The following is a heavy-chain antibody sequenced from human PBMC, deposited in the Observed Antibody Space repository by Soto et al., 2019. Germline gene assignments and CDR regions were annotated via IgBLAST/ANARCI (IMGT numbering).Heavy chain of an antibody. CDR3: AYCSGGSCDQAIYGMDV. CDR2: IIPIFGTA. V-gene: IGHV1-69*12. Sequence: QVQLVQSGAEVKKPGSSVKVSCKASGGTFSSYAISWVRQAPGQGLEWMGGIIPIFGTANYAQKFEGRVTITADESKSTAYMELSSMRSEDTAVYYCAYCSGGSCDQAIYGMDVWGQGNTVTVSS. D-gene: IGHD2-15*01. CDR1: GGTFSSYA. J-gene: IGHJ6*02.